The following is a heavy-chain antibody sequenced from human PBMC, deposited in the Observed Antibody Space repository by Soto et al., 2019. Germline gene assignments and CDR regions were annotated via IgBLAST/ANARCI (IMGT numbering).Heavy chain of an antibody. CDR1: GGTFSSYV. Sequence: ASVKVSCKASGGTFSSYVISWVRQAPGQGLEWMGGIIPMYGTENYAQKFQDRVTITADTSTSTAYMELSSLRSEDTAVYYCARDLGGCSGGSCRYNWFDPWGQGXPVTVSS. CDR3: ARDLGGCSGGSCRYNWFDP. CDR2: IIPMYGTE. D-gene: IGHD2-15*01. V-gene: IGHV1-69*06. J-gene: IGHJ5*02.